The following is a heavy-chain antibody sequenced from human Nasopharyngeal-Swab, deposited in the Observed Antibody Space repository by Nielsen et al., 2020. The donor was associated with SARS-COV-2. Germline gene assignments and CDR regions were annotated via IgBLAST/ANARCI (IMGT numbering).Heavy chain of an antibody. CDR2: ISYDGSNK. V-gene: IGHV3-30-3*01. Sequence: GESLKISCAASGFTFSSYAMHWVRQAPGKGLEWVAVISYDGSNKYYADSVKGRFTISRDNSKNTLYLQLNSLRAEDTAVYYCARDFKGAAAAPEYWGQGTLVTVSS. CDR1: GFTFSSYA. J-gene: IGHJ4*02. CDR3: ARDFKGAAAAPEY. D-gene: IGHD6-13*01.